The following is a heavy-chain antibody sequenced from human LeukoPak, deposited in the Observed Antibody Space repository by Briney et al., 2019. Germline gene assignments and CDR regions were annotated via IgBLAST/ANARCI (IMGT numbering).Heavy chain of an antibody. CDR1: GDSISSYY. CDR3: ARDRQWLVDH. D-gene: IGHD6-19*01. Sequence: TSEALSLTCTVPGDSISSYYWSWIRQPAGKGLEWIGRVYVTGGTNLNPALQSRVTMSVDTSKNQFSLKLTSVTAADTAVYYCARDRQWLVDHWGQGTLVTVSS. V-gene: IGHV4-4*07. J-gene: IGHJ5*02. CDR2: VYVTGGT.